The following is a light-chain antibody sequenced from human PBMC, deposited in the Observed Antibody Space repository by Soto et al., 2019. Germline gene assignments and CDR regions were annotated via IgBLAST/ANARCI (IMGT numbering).Light chain of an antibody. CDR3: QAWDNSVI. Sequence: SYELTQPPSVSVSPGQTATMTCSGDRLGGKYVCWYQQKPGQSPVLVIYDDNKRPSGIPERFSGSNSGNTATLTISGTQPMDEADYYCQAWDNSVIFGRGTKLTVL. CDR1: RLGGKY. CDR2: DDN. J-gene: IGLJ2*01. V-gene: IGLV3-1*01.